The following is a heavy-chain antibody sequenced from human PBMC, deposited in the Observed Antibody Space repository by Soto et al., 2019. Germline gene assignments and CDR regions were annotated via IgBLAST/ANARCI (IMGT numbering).Heavy chain of an antibody. Sequence: GGSLGLCCEVTVLSVASNASYWFRRTPRGGLEGVADIGGSGVQATYSDCVKCRFTISRDNSQNTLFLQMDDLTVEDTATYYCAHRGGQAIWVTLAS. CDR3: AHR. V-gene: IGHV3-23*01. CDR1: VLSVASNA. CDR2: IGGSGVQA. J-gene: IGHJ4*02.